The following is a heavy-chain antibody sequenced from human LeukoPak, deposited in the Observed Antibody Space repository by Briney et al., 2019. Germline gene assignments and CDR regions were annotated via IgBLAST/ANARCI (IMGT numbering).Heavy chain of an antibody. CDR1: GGSISSGGYY. D-gene: IGHD3-10*01. Sequence: PSETLSPTCTVSGGSISSGGYYWSWLRQHPGKGLEWIGYIYYTGSTYYNPSLKSRVTISIDTSKNQFSLKLSSVTAADTAVYYRARDREGVRFGELSLSSSLDYWGEGTLVTVSS. CDR3: ARDREGVRFGELSLSSSLDY. J-gene: IGHJ4*02. CDR2: IYYTGST. V-gene: IGHV4-31*03.